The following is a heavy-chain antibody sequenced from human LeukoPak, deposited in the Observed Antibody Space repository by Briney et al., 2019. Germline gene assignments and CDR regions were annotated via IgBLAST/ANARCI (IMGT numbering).Heavy chain of an antibody. CDR2: ISSGGSGI. CDR1: GFTFSDYY. CDR3: ARVQSYLDY. J-gene: IGHJ4*02. Sequence: GGSLRLSCAASGFTFSDYYMSRIRQAPGKGLEWVSHISSGGSGIYYADSVKGRFTISRDNAKNSLYLQMNSLRADDTAIYYCARVQSYLDYWGQGTLVTVSS. V-gene: IGHV3-11*01.